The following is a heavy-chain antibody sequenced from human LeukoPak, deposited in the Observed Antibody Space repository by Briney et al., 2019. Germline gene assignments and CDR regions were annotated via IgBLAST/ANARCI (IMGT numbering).Heavy chain of an antibody. V-gene: IGHV3-21*01. Sequence: GRSLRLSCAASGFTFDDYAMHWVRQAPGEGLGWVSSISTRSSYTYYADSVKGRFTISRDNARNSLYLQMNSLRAEDTAVYYCAELGITMIGGVWGKGTTVTISS. CDR3: AELGITMIGGV. D-gene: IGHD3-10*02. J-gene: IGHJ6*04. CDR1: GFTFDDYA. CDR2: ISTRSSYT.